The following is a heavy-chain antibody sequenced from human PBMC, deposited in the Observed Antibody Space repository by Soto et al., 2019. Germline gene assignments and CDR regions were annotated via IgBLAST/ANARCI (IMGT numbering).Heavy chain of an antibody. D-gene: IGHD2-15*01. CDR3: ARRGDIVVVVAATAFDI. Sequence: ASETLSLTCSVSGGSISSGYYYWSWIRQPPGKGLEWIGNIYYSGNTYYNPSLKSRLIISIDTSKNQFSLKLSSVTAADTAVYYCARRGDIVVVVAATAFDIWGQGTMVTVSS. CDR2: IYYSGNT. CDR1: GGSISSGYYY. V-gene: IGHV4-30-4*01. J-gene: IGHJ3*02.